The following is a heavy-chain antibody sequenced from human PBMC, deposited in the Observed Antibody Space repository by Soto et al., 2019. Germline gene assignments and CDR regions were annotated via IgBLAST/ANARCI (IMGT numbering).Heavy chain of an antibody. CDR1: GGTFSSYA. CDR2: IIPIFGTA. J-gene: IGHJ3*02. Sequence: ASVKVSCKASGGTFSSYAISWVRQAPGQGLEWMGGIIPIFGTANYAQKFQGRVTITADESTSTAYMELSSLRSEETAVYYCARAGLYYYDSSGEGHAFDIWGQGTMVTVSS. D-gene: IGHD3-22*01. CDR3: ARAGLYYYDSSGEGHAFDI. V-gene: IGHV1-69*13.